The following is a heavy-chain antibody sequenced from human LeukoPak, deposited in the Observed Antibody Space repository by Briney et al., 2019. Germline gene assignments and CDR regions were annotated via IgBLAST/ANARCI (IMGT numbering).Heavy chain of an antibody. Sequence: GGSLRLSCAASGFTFDDYAMHWVRQAPGKGLEWVSLISGDGGSTYYAGSVKGRFTISRDNSKNSLYLQMNSLRTEDTALYYCAKDCYYYDSSGYTHAFDIWGQGTMVTVSS. CDR1: GFTFDDYA. CDR2: ISGDGGST. D-gene: IGHD3-22*01. CDR3: AKDCYYYDSSGYTHAFDI. V-gene: IGHV3-43*02. J-gene: IGHJ3*02.